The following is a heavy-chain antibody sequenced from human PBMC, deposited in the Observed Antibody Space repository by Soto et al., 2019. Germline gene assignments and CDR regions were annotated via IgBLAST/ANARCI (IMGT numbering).Heavy chain of an antibody. CDR3: ARDRDGVGSDY. CDR2: IIPIFGTA. D-gene: IGHD4-17*01. J-gene: IGHJ4*02. Sequence: QVQLVQSGAEVKKPGSSVKVSCKASGGTFSSYAISWVRQAPGQGVEWMGGIIPIFGTANYAQKFQGRVTITADEPTSPADMELSSLRSEDTAVYYCARDRDGVGSDYWGQGTLVTVSS. V-gene: IGHV1-69*12. CDR1: GGTFSSYA.